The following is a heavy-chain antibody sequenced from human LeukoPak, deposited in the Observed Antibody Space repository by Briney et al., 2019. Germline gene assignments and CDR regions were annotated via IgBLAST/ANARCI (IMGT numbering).Heavy chain of an antibody. J-gene: IGHJ4*02. CDR1: GFTFRSYN. CDR2: ISKNTANI. V-gene: IGHV3-21*06. D-gene: IGHD4-17*01. Sequence: GGSLRLSCVASGFTFRSYNMNWVRQAPGKGLEWVSIISKNTANIYYGDAVRGRFTISRDNANNSIHLQMSSLRVEDSAVYYCVRGDGDLFDFWGQGTLVSVSS. CDR3: VRGDGDLFDF.